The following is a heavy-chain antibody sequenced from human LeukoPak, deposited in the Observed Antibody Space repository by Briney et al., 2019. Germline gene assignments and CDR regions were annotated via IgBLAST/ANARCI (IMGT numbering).Heavy chain of an antibody. D-gene: IGHD1-26*01. V-gene: IGHV4-30-4*08. CDR1: GDSITSGDYY. J-gene: IGHJ4*02. CDR2: IYSSGGT. Sequence: SQTLSLTCTVSGDSITSGDYYWTWSRQPPGNGLEWIGYIYSSGGTDYNPSLRSPVTISIDTSQNLFSLKLSSVTAADTAVYYCAREESGSYFDYWGQGTLVTVSS. CDR3: AREESGSYFDY.